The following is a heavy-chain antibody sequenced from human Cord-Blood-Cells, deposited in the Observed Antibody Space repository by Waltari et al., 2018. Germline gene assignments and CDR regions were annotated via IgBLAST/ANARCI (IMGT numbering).Heavy chain of an antibody. CDR2: ISGSGGST. V-gene: IGHV3-23*01. CDR3: AKDKSGGIAAAGTRGFDY. Sequence: EVQLLESGGGLVQPGGSLRLSCAASGFTFSSYAMSWVRQAPGKGLEWVSAISGSGGSTYYADSVKGRFTISRDNSKNTLYLQMNSLRAEDTAVYYCAKDKSGGIAAAGTRGFDYWGQGTLVTVSS. D-gene: IGHD6-13*01. J-gene: IGHJ4*02. CDR1: GFTFSSYA.